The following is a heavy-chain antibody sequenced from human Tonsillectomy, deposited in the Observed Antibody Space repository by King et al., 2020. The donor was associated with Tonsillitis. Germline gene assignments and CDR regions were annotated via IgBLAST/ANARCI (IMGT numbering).Heavy chain of an antibody. CDR2: ISYDGSNK. V-gene: IGHV3-30-3*01. CDR1: GFTFSSYA. D-gene: IGHD3-3*01. CDR3: ARGNDFGHRYGMDV. J-gene: IGHJ6*02. Sequence: VQLVESGGGVVQPGRSLRLSCAASGFTFSSYAMHWVRQAPGKGLEWVAVISYDGSNKYYVDSVKGRFTISRDNSKSTLYLQMNSLRAEDTAVYYCARGNDFGHRYGMDVWGQGTTVTVSS.